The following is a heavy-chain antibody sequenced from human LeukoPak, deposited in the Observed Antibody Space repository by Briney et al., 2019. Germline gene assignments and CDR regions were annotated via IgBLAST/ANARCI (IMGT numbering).Heavy chain of an antibody. CDR2: FSSGTVYI. CDR3: AKIGSSSPDFDY. V-gene: IGHV3-21*01. J-gene: IGHJ4*02. D-gene: IGHD6-6*01. CDR1: GFTFSGYT. Sequence: GGSLRLSCAASGFTFSGYTMHSVRQAPGKGLEWVSSFSSGTVYIYYADSVKGRFTISRDNSKNTLYLQMNSLRAEDTAVYYCAKIGSSSPDFDYWGQGTLVTVSS.